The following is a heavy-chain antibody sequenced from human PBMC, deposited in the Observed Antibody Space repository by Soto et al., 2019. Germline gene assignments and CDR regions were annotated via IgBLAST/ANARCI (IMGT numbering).Heavy chain of an antibody. CDR1: GYTFANYD. CDR3: ARHHCSTTDCYTAVHF. CDR2: ISADSGHT. V-gene: IGHV1-18*04. D-gene: IGHD2-2*02. Sequence: QVQLVQSGAEVKTPGASVQVSCKASGYTFANYDVSWVRQAPGQGLEWMGWISADSGHTSNAQKFQGRVTLTTDTSTNTAYMELRSLSSDDTAVYYCARHHCSTTDCYTAVHFWGQGPLVTVSS. J-gene: IGHJ4*02.